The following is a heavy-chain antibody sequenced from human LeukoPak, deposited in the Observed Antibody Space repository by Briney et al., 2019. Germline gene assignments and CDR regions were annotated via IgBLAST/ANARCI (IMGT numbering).Heavy chain of an antibody. CDR2: IYYSGST. CDR1: GGSISSHY. V-gene: IGHV4-59*11. D-gene: IGHD3-3*01. J-gene: IGHJ6*03. Sequence: SETLSLTCTVPGGSISSHYWTWIRQPPGKGLEWIGYIYYSGSTNYNPSLKSRVTISVDTSKNQFSLKLSSVTAADTAVYYCARVYDFWSGYYRYWDYYYYMDVWGKGTTVTVSS. CDR3: ARVYDFWSGYYRYWDYYYYMDV.